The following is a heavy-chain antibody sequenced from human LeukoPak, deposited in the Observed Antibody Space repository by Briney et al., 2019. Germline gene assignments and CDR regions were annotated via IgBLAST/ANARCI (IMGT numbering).Heavy chain of an antibody. J-gene: IGHJ5*02. Sequence: GASVKVSCKVSGYTLTELSMHWVRQAPGKGLEWMGGFDPEDGETIYAQKFQGRVTMTEDTSTDTAYMELSSLRSEDTAVYYCARDQGYCSSKTCWRNWFDPWGQGTLVTVSS. CDR3: ARDQGYCSSKTCWRNWFDP. V-gene: IGHV1-24*01. D-gene: IGHD2-2*01. CDR1: GYTLTELS. CDR2: FDPEDGET.